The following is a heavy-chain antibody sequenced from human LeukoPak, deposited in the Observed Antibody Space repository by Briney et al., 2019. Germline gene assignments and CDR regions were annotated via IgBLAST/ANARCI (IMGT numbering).Heavy chain of an antibody. CDR1: RFLFSCYA. CDR3: AKVYRDNGDYFAFNV. V-gene: IGHV3-23*01. Sequence: GGALRLCCAAYRFLFSCYAMRSVRQAPGKVLGGVSPFSGSGGSTYYADSVKGRFTISSDNSRNTLYLQMNSLRAEDTAVYYCAKVYRDNGDYFAFNVWGQGSMVTVSS. J-gene: IGHJ3*01. D-gene: IGHD4-17*01. CDR2: FSGSGGST.